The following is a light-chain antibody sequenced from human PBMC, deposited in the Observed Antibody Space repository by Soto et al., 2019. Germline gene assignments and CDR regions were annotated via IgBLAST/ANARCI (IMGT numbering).Light chain of an antibody. V-gene: IGKV1-6*01. Sequence: AIQMTPSPSSLSASVVDRVTITCRASQGIRNDLGWYQQKPGKAPKLLIYAASSLQSGVPSRFSGSGSGTKFTLTIASLQPDDFATYYCQQYETFSGTFGPGTKVDIK. J-gene: IGKJ1*01. CDR1: QGIRND. CDR3: QQYETFSGT. CDR2: AAS.